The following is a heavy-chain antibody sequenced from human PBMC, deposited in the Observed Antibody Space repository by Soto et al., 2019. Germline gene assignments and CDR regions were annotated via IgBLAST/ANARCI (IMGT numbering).Heavy chain of an antibody. CDR3: ARDLGVGAAVGAFDI. CDR1: GGSISSYY. Sequence: PSETLSLTCTVSGGSISSYYWSWIRQPPGKGLEWIGYIYYSGSTNYNPSLKSRVTISVDTSKNQFSLKLSSVTAADTAVYYCARDLGVGAAVGAFDIWGQGTMVTVSS. D-gene: IGHD1-26*01. CDR2: IYYSGST. J-gene: IGHJ3*02. V-gene: IGHV4-59*01.